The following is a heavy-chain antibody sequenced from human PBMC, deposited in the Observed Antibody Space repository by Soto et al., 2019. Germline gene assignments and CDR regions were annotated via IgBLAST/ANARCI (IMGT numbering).Heavy chain of an antibody. CDR2: IYYSGST. J-gene: IGHJ4*02. CDR3: ARDVNWNYGFYFDY. CDR1: GGSFSGYY. Sequence: SETLSLTCAVYGGSFSGYYWSWIRQPPGKGLEWIGDIYYSGSTNYNPSLKSRVTISVDTSKNQFSLKLSSVTAADTAVYYCARDVNWNYGFYFDYWGQGTLVTVSS. D-gene: IGHD1-7*01. V-gene: IGHV4-59*01.